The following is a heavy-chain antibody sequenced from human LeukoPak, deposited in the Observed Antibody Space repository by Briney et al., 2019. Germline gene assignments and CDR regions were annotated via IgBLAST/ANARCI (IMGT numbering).Heavy chain of an antibody. D-gene: IGHD2-2*01. CDR2: IHYSGRT. CDR3: ATLRGSSSAVFDY. CDR1: GGSISSDY. Sequence: SETLSLTXTXSGGSISSDYWSWIRQPPGKGLEWIGYIHYSGRTNYNPSLKSRITISVDTSKTQFSLKLSSVTAVDTAVYYCATLRGSSSAVFDYWGQGTLVTVSS. V-gene: IGHV4-59*08. J-gene: IGHJ4*02.